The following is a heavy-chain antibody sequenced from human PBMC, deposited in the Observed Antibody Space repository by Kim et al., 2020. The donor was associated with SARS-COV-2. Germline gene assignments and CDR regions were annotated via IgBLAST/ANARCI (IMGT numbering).Heavy chain of an antibody. J-gene: IGHJ4*02. D-gene: IGHD4-17*01. Sequence: SETLSLTCAVYGGSFSGYYWSWIRQPPGKGLEWIGEINHSGSTNYNPSLKSRVTISVDTSKNQFSLKLSSVTAADTAVYYCATGRGKTTVTTVDYWGQG. CDR3: ATGRGKTTVTTVDY. CDR1: GGSFSGYY. CDR2: INHSGST. V-gene: IGHV4-34*01.